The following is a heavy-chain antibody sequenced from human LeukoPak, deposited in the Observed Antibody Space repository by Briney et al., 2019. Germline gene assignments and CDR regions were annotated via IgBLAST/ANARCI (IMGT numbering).Heavy chain of an antibody. Sequence: PGGSLILSCAASGFPFSSYAMNWVRQAPGKGLEWVAFISYDGSNKYYADSVKGRFTISRDNSKNTLYLQMNSLRAEDTAVYYCASQGGLLWFGELSGGMDVWGQGTTVTVSS. J-gene: IGHJ6*02. CDR2: ISYDGSNK. V-gene: IGHV3-30-3*01. CDR3: ASQGGLLWFGELSGGMDV. D-gene: IGHD3-10*01. CDR1: GFPFSSYA.